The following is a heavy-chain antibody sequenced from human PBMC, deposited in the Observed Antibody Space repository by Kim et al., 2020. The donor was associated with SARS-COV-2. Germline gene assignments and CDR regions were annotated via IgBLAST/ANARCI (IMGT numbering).Heavy chain of an antibody. CDR3: ARIGDY. Sequence: PGDSETRYIPSFQGQVTISADKSISTAYLQWSSLKASDTAMYYCARIGDYWGQGTLVTVSS. V-gene: IGHV5-51*01. CDR2: PGDSET. D-gene: IGHD2-15*01. J-gene: IGHJ4*02.